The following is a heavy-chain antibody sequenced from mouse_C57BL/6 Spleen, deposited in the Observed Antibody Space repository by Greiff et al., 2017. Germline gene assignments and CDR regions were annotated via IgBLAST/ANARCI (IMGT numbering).Heavy chain of an antibody. J-gene: IGHJ1*03. CDR2: IHPNSGST. Sequence: VQLQQPGAELVKPGASVKLSCKASGYTFTSYWMHWVKQRPGQGLEWIGMIHPNSGSTNYNEKFKSKATLTVDKSSSTAYMQLSSLTSEDSAVYYCARGGYYGSSLHWYFDVWGTGTTVTVSS. D-gene: IGHD1-1*01. CDR3: ARGGYYGSSLHWYFDV. CDR1: GYTFTSYW. V-gene: IGHV1-64*01.